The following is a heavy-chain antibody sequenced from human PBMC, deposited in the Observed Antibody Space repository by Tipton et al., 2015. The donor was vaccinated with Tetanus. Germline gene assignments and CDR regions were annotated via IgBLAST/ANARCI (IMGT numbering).Heavy chain of an antibody. J-gene: IGHJ3*02. V-gene: IGHV1-46*01. CDR1: GYTFTRHY. D-gene: IGHD3-22*01. CDR3: ARVKEYYDSSGPDAFDI. CDR2: IIPMFGTK. Sequence: QSGPEVKKPGASVKVSCRTSGYTFTRHYIHLVRQAPGQGLEWLGGIIPMFGTKTYSQTFRGRVTITADESTRTAYMELSSLRSGDTAVYYCARVKEYYDSSGPDAFDIWGQGTMVTVSS.